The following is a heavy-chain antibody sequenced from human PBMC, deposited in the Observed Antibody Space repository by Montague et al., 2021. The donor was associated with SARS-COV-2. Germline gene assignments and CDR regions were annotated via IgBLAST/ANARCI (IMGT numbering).Heavy chain of an antibody. CDR1: GGSISTYY. CDR2: IDYSGST. CDR3: ARLPYDNSYGMDV. V-gene: IGHV4-59*01. J-gene: IGHJ6*02. Sequence: SETLSLPFPFSGGSISTYYWNWIRQFPGKGLEWIGYIDYSGSTNYNPSLQSRVIISVDRSKIQFSLKLNSVTAADTAIYYCARLPYDNSYGMDVWGQGTTVTVSS. D-gene: IGHD3-9*01.